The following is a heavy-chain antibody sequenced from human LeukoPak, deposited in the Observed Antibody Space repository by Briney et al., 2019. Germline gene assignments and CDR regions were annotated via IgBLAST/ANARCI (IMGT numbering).Heavy chain of an antibody. J-gene: IGHJ6*02. Sequence: GGSLRHSCAASGFKHSSYWMLWRPPVPGEGLMWVSRITSDGITSYADSVKGRFTISRDNAKFTMYLQMNSLRDEDTAVYYCARGVMDVWGQGTTVTVSS. CDR1: GFKHSSYW. CDR3: ARGVMDV. CDR2: ITSDGIT. V-gene: IGHV3-74*01. D-gene: IGHD3-10*01.